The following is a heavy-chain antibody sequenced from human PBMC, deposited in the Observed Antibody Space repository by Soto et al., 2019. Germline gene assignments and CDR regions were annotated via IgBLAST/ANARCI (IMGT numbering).Heavy chain of an antibody. Sequence: PVGSLRLSCASSVFTFSSSGMHCVRHSPGKGLEWVAVISYDGSNKFYADSVKGRFTISRDNFRNTLYLQMNSLRAEDTAVYYCAKEFHSWNYFDYWGQGTLVTVSS. J-gene: IGHJ4*02. CDR3: AKEFHSWNYFDY. CDR2: ISYDGSNK. D-gene: IGHD1-20*01. V-gene: IGHV3-30*18. CDR1: VFTFSSSG.